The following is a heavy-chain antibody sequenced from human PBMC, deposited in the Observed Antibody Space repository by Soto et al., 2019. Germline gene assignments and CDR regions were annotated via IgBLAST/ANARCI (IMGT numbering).Heavy chain of an antibody. Sequence: SETLSLTCTVSGGSISSYYWSWIRQPPGKGLEWIGEINHSGSTNYNPSLKSRVTISVDTSKNQFSLKLSSVTVADTAVYYCARGLTYYDILTGYSSPRYYFDYWGQGTLVTVSS. V-gene: IGHV4-34*01. D-gene: IGHD3-9*01. CDR3: ARGLTYYDILTGYSSPRYYFDY. CDR1: GGSISSYY. J-gene: IGHJ4*02. CDR2: INHSGST.